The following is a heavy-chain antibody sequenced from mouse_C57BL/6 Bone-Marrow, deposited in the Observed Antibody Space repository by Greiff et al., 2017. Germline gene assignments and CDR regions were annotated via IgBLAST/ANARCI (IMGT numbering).Heavy chain of an antibody. D-gene: IGHD1-1*01. CDR2: ISSGSSTI. CDR1: GFTFSDYG. CDR3: ARDYGSYAMDY. J-gene: IGHJ4*01. Sequence: EVKLVESGGGLVKPGGSLKLSCAASGFTFSDYGMHWVRQAPEKGLEWVAYISSGSSTIYYADTVKGRFTISRDKAKNTLFLQMTSLRSEDTAMYYCARDYGSYAMDYWGQGTSVTVSS. V-gene: IGHV5-17*01.